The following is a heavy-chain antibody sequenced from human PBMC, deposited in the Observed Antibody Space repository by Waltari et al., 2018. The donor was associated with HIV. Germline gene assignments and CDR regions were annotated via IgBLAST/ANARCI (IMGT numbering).Heavy chain of an antibody. V-gene: IGHV1-69*06. J-gene: IGHJ3*02. D-gene: IGHD6-19*01. CDR1: GVTISSYA. CDR3: AREGQWLAQKWGFDI. Sequence: QVLLVQSGPEVKKPGSSVKVTRQASGVTISSYAISWVRPAPGQGLEWMGRIIPIFGTANYAQKFQGRVTITADKSTSTAYMGLSSLRSEDTAVYYCAREGQWLAQKWGFDIWGQGTMVTVSS. CDR2: IIPIFGTA.